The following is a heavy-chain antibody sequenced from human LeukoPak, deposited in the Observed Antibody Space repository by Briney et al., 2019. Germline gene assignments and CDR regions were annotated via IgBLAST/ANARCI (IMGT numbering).Heavy chain of an antibody. J-gene: IGHJ4*02. CDR1: GFTFDDYA. CDR3: AKTYSSGWYVDYFDY. CDR2: ISGDGGNT. Sequence: GGSLRLSCAASGFTFDDYAMHWVRHAPGKGLEWVSLISGDGGNTYYADSVKGRFTISRDNSKNSLYLQMNSLGTEDTALYYCAKTYSSGWYVDYFDYWGQGTLVTVSS. V-gene: IGHV3-43*02. D-gene: IGHD6-19*01.